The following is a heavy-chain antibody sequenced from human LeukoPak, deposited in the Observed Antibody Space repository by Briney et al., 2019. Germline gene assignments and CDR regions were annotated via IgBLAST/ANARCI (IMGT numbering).Heavy chain of an antibody. J-gene: IGHJ4*02. CDR1: GFTFSSYE. CDR2: ISGSGGST. V-gene: IGHV3-23*01. Sequence: GGSLRLSCAASGFTFSSYEMNWVRQAPGKGLEWVSAISGSGGSTYYADSVKGRFTISRDNSKNTLYLQMNSLRAEDTAVYYCARESAGGFGELLYWGQGTLVTVSS. D-gene: IGHD3-10*01. CDR3: ARESAGGFGELLY.